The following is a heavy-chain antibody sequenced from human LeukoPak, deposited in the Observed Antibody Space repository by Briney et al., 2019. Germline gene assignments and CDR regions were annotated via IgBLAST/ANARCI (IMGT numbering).Heavy chain of an antibody. J-gene: IGHJ4*02. Sequence: PSETLSLTCTVSGGSISSYYWSWIRQPPGKGLEWIGHIYYRGSTNYNPSLKSRVTISVDTSKNQFSLKLSSVTAADTAVYYCARGQSSGYSPFDYWGQGTLVTVSS. V-gene: IGHV4-59*01. CDR1: GGSISSYY. D-gene: IGHD3-22*01. CDR3: ARGQSSGYSPFDY. CDR2: IYYRGST.